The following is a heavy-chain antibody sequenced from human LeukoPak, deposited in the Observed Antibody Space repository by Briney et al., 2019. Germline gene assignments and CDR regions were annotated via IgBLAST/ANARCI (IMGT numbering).Heavy chain of an antibody. D-gene: IGHD6-13*01. V-gene: IGHV4-59*01. CDR3: ARQEWIAAAGSGYFDL. J-gene: IGHJ2*01. Sequence: SETLSLTCTVSGGSISSYYWSWIRQPPGKGLEWIGYIYYSGSTNYNPSLKSRVTISVDTSKNQFSLKLSSVTAADTAVYYCARQEWIAAAGSGYFDLWGRGTLVTVSS. CDR1: GGSISSYY. CDR2: IYYSGST.